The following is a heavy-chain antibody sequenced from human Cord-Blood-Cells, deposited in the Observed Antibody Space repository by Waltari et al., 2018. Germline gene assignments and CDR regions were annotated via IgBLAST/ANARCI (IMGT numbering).Heavy chain of an antibody. CDR1: GFTFSSYW. D-gene: IGHD2-8*02. V-gene: IGHV3-7*01. Sequence: EVQLAESGGGLVQPGGSLRLSCAASGFTFSSYWMSWVRQAPGKGLEWVANIKQDGSEKYYVDSVKGRFTISRDNAKNSLYLQMNSLRAEDTAVYYCARDLVLGYWYFDLWGRGTLVTVSS. CDR2: IKQDGSEK. CDR3: ARDLVLGYWYFDL. J-gene: IGHJ2*01.